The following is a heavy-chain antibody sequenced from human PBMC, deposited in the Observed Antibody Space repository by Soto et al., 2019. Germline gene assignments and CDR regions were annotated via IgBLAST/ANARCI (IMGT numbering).Heavy chain of an antibody. CDR2: IYPGDSDT. J-gene: IGHJ3*02. CDR3: ARPRFVLSGADAFDI. CDR1: RTNVTSYW. V-gene: IGHV5-51*01. D-gene: IGHD2-15*01. Sequence: AESLKISCKGSRTNVTSYWISWVRQMPGKGLEWMGIIYPGDSDTRYSPSFQGQVTISADKSISTAYLQWSSLKASDTAMYYCARPRFVLSGADAFDIWGEG.